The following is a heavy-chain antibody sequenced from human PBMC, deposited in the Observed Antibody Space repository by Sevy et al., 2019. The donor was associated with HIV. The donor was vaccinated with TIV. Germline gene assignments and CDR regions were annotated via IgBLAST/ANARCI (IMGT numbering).Heavy chain of an antibody. CDR2: ISWNSGSI. CDR3: AKDIGQQLEAEGIVGALNYYYYYGMDV. Sequence: GGSLRLSCAASGFTFDDYAMHWVRQAPGKGLEWVSGISWNSGSIGYADSLKGRFTISRDNAKNSLYLQMNSLRAEDTALYYCAKDIGQQLEAEGIVGALNYYYYYGMDVWGQGTTVTVSS. D-gene: IGHD1-26*01. J-gene: IGHJ6*02. CDR1: GFTFDDYA. V-gene: IGHV3-9*01.